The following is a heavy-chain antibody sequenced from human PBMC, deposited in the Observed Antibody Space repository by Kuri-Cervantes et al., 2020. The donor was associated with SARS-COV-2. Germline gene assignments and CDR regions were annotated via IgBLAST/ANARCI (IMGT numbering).Heavy chain of an antibody. Sequence: ESLKISCTVSGCSISSYYWSWIRQPPGKGLEWIGYIYYSGSTNYNPSLKSRVTISVDTSKNQFSLKLSSVTAADTAVYYCARGAWVQSYYYYYYYMDVWGKGTTVTVSS. CDR1: GCSISSYY. V-gene: IGHV4-59*01. J-gene: IGHJ6*03. D-gene: IGHD5-18*01. CDR3: ARGAWVQSYYYYYYYMDV. CDR2: IYYSGST.